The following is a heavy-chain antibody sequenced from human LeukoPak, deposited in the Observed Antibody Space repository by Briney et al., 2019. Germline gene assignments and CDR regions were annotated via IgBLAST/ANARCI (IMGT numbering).Heavy chain of an antibody. D-gene: IGHD5-18*01. J-gene: IGHJ6*02. CDR1: GYTFASYG. CDR3: ARSSGYSYGDYYYGMDV. V-gene: IGHV1-18*01. Sequence: ASVKVSCKASGYTFASYGMSWVRQAPGQGLEWMGWISGYNGNTHYAQNFQGRVTMTTDTSTNRAYMELRSLRSDDTAMYYCARSSGYSYGDYYYGMDVWGRGTTVTVSS. CDR2: ISGYNGNT.